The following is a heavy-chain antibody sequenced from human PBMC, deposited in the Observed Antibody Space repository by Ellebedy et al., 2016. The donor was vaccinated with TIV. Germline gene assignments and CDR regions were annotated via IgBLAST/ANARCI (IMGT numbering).Heavy chain of an antibody. V-gene: IGHV3-33*01. J-gene: IGHJ3*02. D-gene: IGHD3-22*01. CDR1: GFTFSSYG. CDR3: ARDDEFYDSGGANVFDT. Sequence: GESLKISCATSGFTFSSYGMHWVRQAPGKGLEWVAVIWADGSKKYEADSVKGRFTISRDNSKNTLYLQMNSLRAEDTAVYYCARDDEFYDSGGANVFDTWGQGTMVTVSS. CDR2: IWADGSKK.